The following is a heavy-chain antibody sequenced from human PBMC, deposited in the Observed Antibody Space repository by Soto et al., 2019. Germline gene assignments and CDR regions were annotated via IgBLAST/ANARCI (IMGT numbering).Heavy chain of an antibody. V-gene: IGHV4-30-4*01. Sequence: SETLSLTCTVSGGSIISGDYCLIWIRQPPWSGLEWIGYIYYSGSTYYNPSLKSRVTISVDTSKNQFSLKLSSVTAADTAVYYCARDRRVVVVPAAIEYYYYYYGMDVWGQGTTVTVSS. CDR3: ARDRRVVVVPAAIEYYYYYYGMDV. J-gene: IGHJ6*02. CDR1: GGSIISGDYC. CDR2: IYYSGST. D-gene: IGHD2-2*02.